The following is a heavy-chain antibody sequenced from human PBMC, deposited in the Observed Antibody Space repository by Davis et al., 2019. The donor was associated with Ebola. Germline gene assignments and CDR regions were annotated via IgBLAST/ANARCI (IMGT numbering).Heavy chain of an antibody. CDR3: ARYCGGDCSGAFNI. CDR1: GFTVSSNY. V-gene: IGHV3-66*01. Sequence: GESLKISCAASGFTVSSNYMSWVRQAPGKGLEWVSVIYSGGSTYYGDSVKGRFTISRDNSKNTLYLQMNSLRAEDTAVYYCARYCGGDCSGAFNIWGQGTMVTVSS. D-gene: IGHD2-21*02. CDR2: IYSGGST. J-gene: IGHJ3*02.